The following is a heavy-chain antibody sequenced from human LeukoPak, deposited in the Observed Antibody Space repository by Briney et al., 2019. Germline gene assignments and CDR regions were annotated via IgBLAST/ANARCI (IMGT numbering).Heavy chain of an antibody. D-gene: IGHD3-10*01. CDR1: GFTFSSYG. CDR3: AKGRAGMVRGVCDY. CDR2: IQNDGSIR. V-gene: IGHV3-30*02. Sequence: GGSLRLSCAPSGFTFSSYGMHWVRQAPGKGLEWVAFIQNDGSIRYYADSLKGRFTISRDNSKNTLYLQMSSLRVDDTAVYYCAKGRAGMVRGVCDYWGQGTLVTVSS. J-gene: IGHJ4*02.